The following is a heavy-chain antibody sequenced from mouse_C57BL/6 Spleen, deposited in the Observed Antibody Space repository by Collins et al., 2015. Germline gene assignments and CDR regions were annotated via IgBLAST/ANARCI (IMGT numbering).Heavy chain of an antibody. CDR3: ARSDGNSYYYAMDY. J-gene: IGHJ4*01. Sequence: DVQLVESGGGLVQPGGSRKLSCAASGFTFSSFGMHWVRQAPEKGLEWVAYISSGSSTIYYADTVKGRFTISRDNPKNTLFLQMTSLRSEDTAMYYCARSDGNSYYYAMDYWGQGTSVTVSS. CDR1: GFTFSSFG. CDR2: ISSGSSTI. D-gene: IGHD2-1*01. V-gene: IGHV5-17*02.